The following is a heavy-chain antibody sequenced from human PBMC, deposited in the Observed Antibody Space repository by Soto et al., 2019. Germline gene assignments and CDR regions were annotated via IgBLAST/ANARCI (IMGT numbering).Heavy chain of an antibody. CDR1: GFTFDNYY. J-gene: IGHJ4*02. CDR3: ARDQETYYDFWSGYPPLEY. D-gene: IGHD3-3*01. V-gene: IGHV3-7*03. Sequence: EVQLVESGGGLVQPGGSLRLSCEASGFTFDNYYMSWVRQAPGKGLEWVANIRQDGSEKYYVDSVKGRFTIARDNAKNSLSLEMNSQRAEDTAVYYCARDQETYYDFWSGYPPLEYWGQGTLVTVSS. CDR2: IRQDGSEK.